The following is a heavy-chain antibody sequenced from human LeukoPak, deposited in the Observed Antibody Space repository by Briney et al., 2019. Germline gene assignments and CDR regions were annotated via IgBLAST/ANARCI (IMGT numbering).Heavy chain of an antibody. Sequence: GSLRLSCAASGFTFSSYWMSWVRQAPGKGLEWVANIKQDGSEKYYVDSVKGRFTISRDNAKNSLYLQMNSLRAGDTAVYYCARAGYSSTWYSRYFDLWGRGTLVTVSS. J-gene: IGHJ2*01. D-gene: IGHD6-13*01. CDR2: IKQDGSEK. V-gene: IGHV3-7*01. CDR3: ARAGYSSTWYSRYFDL. CDR1: GFTFSSYW.